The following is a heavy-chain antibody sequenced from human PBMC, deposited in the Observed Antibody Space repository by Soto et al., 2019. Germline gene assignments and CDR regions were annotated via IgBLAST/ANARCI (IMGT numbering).Heavy chain of an antibody. Sequence: SVKVSCKASGATFSSYAISWVRQAPGQGLEWMGGTXPILAXAHYAQTFQGXXTITADEXXSTDYMDLSRLRPEDTAVYYCAREEQWTNWFDPWGQETLATVSS. J-gene: IGHJ5*02. V-gene: IGHV1-69*01. D-gene: IGHD6-19*01. CDR3: AREEQWTNWFDP. CDR1: GATFSSYA. CDR2: TXPILAXA.